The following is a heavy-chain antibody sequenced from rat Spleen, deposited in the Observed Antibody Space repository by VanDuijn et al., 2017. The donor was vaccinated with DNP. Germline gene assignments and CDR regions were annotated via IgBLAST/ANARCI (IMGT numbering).Heavy chain of an antibody. D-gene: IGHD4-3*01. Sequence: EVQLVESGGGLVQPGRSLKLSCAASGFTFSDYYMAWVRQAPTKGMEWVAYSGSDGYAPYYGDSVKGRFTISRDNAKSTLYLQMNSRRSEDMATYYCIRWNSGHFDYWGQGVMVTVSS. V-gene: IGHV5-22*01. CDR3: IRWNSGHFDY. J-gene: IGHJ2*01. CDR2: SGSDGYAP. CDR1: GFTFSDYY.